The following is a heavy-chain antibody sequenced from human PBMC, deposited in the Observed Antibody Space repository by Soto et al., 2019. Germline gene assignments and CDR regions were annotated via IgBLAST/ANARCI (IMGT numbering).Heavy chain of an antibody. CDR2: VSNDGRSE. D-gene: IGHD2-15*01. CDR1: GFRFSAFG. J-gene: IGHJ4*02. CDR3: AIARVVDSSLDH. Sequence: QVQLVESGGGAVQPGRSLTLSCAASGFRFSAFGMHWVRQAPGKGLEWVAVVSNDGRSEHYADSVKGRFTISRDNSKNTLFLHMNSPRADDTAVYYCAIARVVDSSLDHWGQGTLVTVSS. V-gene: IGHV3-30*03.